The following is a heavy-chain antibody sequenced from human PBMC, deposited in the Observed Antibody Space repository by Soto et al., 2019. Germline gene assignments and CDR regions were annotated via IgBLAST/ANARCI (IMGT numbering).Heavy chain of an antibody. CDR3: AKHVHIVVVIASYDY. V-gene: IGHV3-23*01. J-gene: IGHJ4*02. Sequence: GGSLRLSCAASGFTFSSYAMSWVRQAPGKGLEWVSAISGSGGSTYYADSVKGRFTISRDNSKNTLYLQMISLRAEDTAVYYCAKHVHIVVVIASYDYWGQGTLVTVSS. D-gene: IGHD2-21*01. CDR1: GFTFSSYA. CDR2: ISGSGGST.